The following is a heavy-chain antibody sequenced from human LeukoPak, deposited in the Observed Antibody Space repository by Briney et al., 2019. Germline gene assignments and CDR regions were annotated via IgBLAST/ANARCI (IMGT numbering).Heavy chain of an antibody. D-gene: IGHD1-26*01. J-gene: IGHJ4*02. Sequence: SETLSLTCTVSGGSISSSSYWGWIRQPPGKGLEWIGTISYSGSAYYNPSLKSRVTISVDTSKNQFSLKLSSVTAADTAVYYCARLTPYSGSPLGDYWGQGTLVTVSS. CDR2: ISYSGSA. CDR1: GGSISSSSY. CDR3: ARLTPYSGSPLGDY. V-gene: IGHV4-39*01.